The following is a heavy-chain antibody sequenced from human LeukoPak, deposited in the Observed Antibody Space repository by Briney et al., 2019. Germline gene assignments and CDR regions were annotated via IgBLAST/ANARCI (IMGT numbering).Heavy chain of an antibody. J-gene: IGHJ4*02. CDR2: INSDGSST. Sequence: GGSLRLSCAASGFTFSSYWMHWARQAPGKGLVWVSRINSDGSSTNYADSVKGRFTISRDNTKNTLYLQMNSLRAEDTAIYYCARRSSGSPPYYFDYWGQGTLVTVSS. CDR1: GFTFSSYW. D-gene: IGHD1-26*01. V-gene: IGHV3-74*01. CDR3: ARRSSGSPPYYFDY.